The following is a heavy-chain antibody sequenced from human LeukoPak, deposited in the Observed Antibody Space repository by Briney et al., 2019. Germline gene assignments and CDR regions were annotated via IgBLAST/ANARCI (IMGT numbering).Heavy chain of an antibody. Sequence: GGSLRLSRAASGFTFSSYWMSWVRQAPGKGLEWVANIKQDGSEKYYVDSVKGRFTISRDNAKNSLYLQMNSLRAEDTAVYYCARYYSSSWYDWLFFDYWGQGTLVTVSS. CDR3: ARYYSSSWYDWLFFDY. D-gene: IGHD6-13*01. CDR1: GFTFSSYW. CDR2: IKQDGSEK. V-gene: IGHV3-7*01. J-gene: IGHJ4*02.